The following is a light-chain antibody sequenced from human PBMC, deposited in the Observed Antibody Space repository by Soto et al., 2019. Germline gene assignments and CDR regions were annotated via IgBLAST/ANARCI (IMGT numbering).Light chain of an antibody. V-gene: IGKV3D-15*01. J-gene: IGKJ1*01. CDR3: QQYNNWPWT. CDR2: GAS. Sequence: EIVMTQSPATLSVSPGQRASLSCRASQSVITTVAWYHQKPGQAPRLLIYGASNRATGIPDRFSGSGSGTDFTLTISRLEPEDFAVYYCQQYNNWPWTFGQGTKV. CDR1: QSVITT.